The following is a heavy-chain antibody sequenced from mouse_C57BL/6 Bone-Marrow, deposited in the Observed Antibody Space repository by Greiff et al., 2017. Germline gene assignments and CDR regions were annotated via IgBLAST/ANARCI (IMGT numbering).Heavy chain of an antibody. CDR2: IYPRSGNT. CDR3: ASGGYDWFAY. CDR1: GYTFTSYG. D-gene: IGHD2-2*01. J-gene: IGHJ3*01. Sequence: QVQLQQSGAELARPGASVKLSCKASGYTFTSYGISWVKQRTGQGLEWIGEIYPRSGNTYYNEKFKGKATLTAEKSSSTAYMELRSLTSEDSAVYFCASGGYDWFAYWGQGTLVTVSA. V-gene: IGHV1-81*01.